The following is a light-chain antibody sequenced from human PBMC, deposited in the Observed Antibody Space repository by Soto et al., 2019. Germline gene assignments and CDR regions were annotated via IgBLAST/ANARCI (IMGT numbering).Light chain of an antibody. CDR3: LQNNSYPRT. V-gene: IGKV1-17*01. CDR2: AAY. CDR1: QAIRKD. J-gene: IGKJ2*01. Sequence: DIQMTQSPSSLSASVGDRVTITCRASQAIRKDLAWYQQKLGKAPQRLIYAAYSLQSGVPSRFSGSGFGTEFTLTISSLQPEDFATYYCLQNNSYPRTFGQGTKLEI.